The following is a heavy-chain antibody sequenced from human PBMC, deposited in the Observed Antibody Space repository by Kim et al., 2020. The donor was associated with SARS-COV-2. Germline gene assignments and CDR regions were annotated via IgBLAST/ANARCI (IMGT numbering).Heavy chain of an antibody. D-gene: IGHD4-17*01. Sequence: TTTTYADYVKGRFTISRDNAKNMLYLQMNSLRAEDTAIYYCASRVTTSFDNWGQGTLVTVSS. CDR3: ASRVTTSFDN. V-gene: IGHV3-74*01. J-gene: IGHJ4*02. CDR2: TTT.